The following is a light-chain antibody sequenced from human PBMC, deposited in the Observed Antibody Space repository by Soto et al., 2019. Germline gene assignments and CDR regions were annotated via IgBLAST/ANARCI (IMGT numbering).Light chain of an antibody. V-gene: IGLV2-18*02. CDR1: SSDVGSYNR. CDR2: EVS. CDR3: SSYTSSSTFVV. J-gene: IGLJ2*01. Sequence: QSVLTQPPSVSGSPGQSVTISRTGTSSDVGSYNRVSWYQQPPGTAPKLMIYEVSNRPSGVPDRFSGSKSGNTASLTISGLQAEDEADYYCSSYTSSSTFVVFGGGTKLTV.